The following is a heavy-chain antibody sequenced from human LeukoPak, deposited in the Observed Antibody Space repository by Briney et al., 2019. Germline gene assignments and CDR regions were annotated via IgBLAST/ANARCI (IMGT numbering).Heavy chain of an antibody. V-gene: IGHV3-33*08. CDR2: IWYDGSNK. Sequence: LSLTCAVSGGSITSTFWWTWVRQPPGKGLEWVAVIWYDGSNKYYADSVKGRFTISRDNSKNTLYLQMNSLRAEDTAVYYCASVQRPGEPYFDYWGQGTLVTVSS. D-gene: IGHD7-27*01. CDR3: ASVQRPGEPYFDY. J-gene: IGHJ4*02. CDR1: GGSITSTF.